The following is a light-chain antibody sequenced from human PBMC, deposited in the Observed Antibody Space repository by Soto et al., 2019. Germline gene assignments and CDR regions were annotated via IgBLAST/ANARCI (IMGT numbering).Light chain of an antibody. CDR3: AAWDDSLSGHWV. V-gene: IGLV1-47*02. J-gene: IGLJ3*02. Sequence: LTQPPSASGTPGQRVTISCSGSSSNIGSNYVYWYQQVPGTAPKLLIYYNNERPSGVPDRVSGSKSGTSASLAISGLRSEDEADYYCAAWDDSLSGHWVFGGGTKLTVL. CDR1: SSNIGSNY. CDR2: YNN.